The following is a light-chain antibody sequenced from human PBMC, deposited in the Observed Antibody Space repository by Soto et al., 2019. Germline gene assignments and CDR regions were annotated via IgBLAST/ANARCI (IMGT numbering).Light chain of an antibody. CDR1: SSDVGSYNR. CDR2: DVS. V-gene: IGLV2-14*03. CDR3: CSYTPTSTYV. J-gene: IGLJ1*01. Sequence: QSALTQPASVSGSPGQSITISSTGTSSDVGSYNRVSWYRQHPGKAPELIIYDVSHRPSGVSDRFSGSKSGNTASLSISALQPEDEADYYCCSYTPTSTYVFGTGTKLTVL.